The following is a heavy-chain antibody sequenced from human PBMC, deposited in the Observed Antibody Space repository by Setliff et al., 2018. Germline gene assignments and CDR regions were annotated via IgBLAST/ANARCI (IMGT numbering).Heavy chain of an antibody. CDR1: GASITSDAYY. J-gene: IGHJ2*01. D-gene: IGHD6-19*01. CDR3: ARSRTIAVKGGVFAV. CDR2: IYYSGST. Sequence: SETLSLTCIVSGASITSDAYYWSWVRQHPGKGLEWIGYIYYSGSTYYNPSLESRVTISSDSSKNQFSLELHSVTAADTAVYYCARSRTIAVKGGVFAVWGRGTLVTVSS. V-gene: IGHV4-31*03.